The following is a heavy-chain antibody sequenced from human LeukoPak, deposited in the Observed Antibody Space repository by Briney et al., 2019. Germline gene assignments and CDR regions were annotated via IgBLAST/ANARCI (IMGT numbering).Heavy chain of an antibody. CDR2: ISWDGGST. CDR1: GFTFDDYA. D-gene: IGHD6-19*01. Sequence: GGSLRLSCAASGFTFDDYAMHWVRQAPGKGLEWVSLISWDGGSTYYADSVKGRFTISRDNSKNSLYLQMNSLRAEDTALYYCAKDIGRIAVAGTVDYWGQGTLVTVSS. CDR3: AKDIGRIAVAGTVDY. V-gene: IGHV3-43D*03. J-gene: IGHJ4*02.